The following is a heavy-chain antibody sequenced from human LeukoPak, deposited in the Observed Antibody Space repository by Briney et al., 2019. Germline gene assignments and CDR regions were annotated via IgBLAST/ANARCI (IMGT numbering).Heavy chain of an antibody. J-gene: IGHJ5*02. CDR3: ARDHYDSSGYYLNWFDP. CDR1: GYSISSGYY. V-gene: IGHV4-38-2*02. CDR2: IYHSGST. D-gene: IGHD3-22*01. Sequence: SETLSLTCTVSGYSISSGYYWGWIRQPPGKGLEWIGSIYHSGSTYYNPSLKSRVTISVDTSKNQFSLKLSSVTAADTAVYYCARDHYDSSGYYLNWFDPWGQGTLVTVSS.